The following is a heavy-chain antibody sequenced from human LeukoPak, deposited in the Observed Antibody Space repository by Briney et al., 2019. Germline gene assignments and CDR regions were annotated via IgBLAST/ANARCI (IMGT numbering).Heavy chain of an antibody. CDR3: AKGIAAAGNEGTPSAGD. V-gene: IGHV3-30*18. Sequence: GRSLRLSCAASGFTFSSYGMHWVRQAPGKGLEWVAVISYDGSNKYYADSVKGRFTISRDNSKNTLYLQMNSLRAEDTAVYYCAKGIAAAGNEGTPSAGDWGQGTLVTVSS. D-gene: IGHD6-13*01. J-gene: IGHJ4*02. CDR1: GFTFSSYG. CDR2: ISYDGSNK.